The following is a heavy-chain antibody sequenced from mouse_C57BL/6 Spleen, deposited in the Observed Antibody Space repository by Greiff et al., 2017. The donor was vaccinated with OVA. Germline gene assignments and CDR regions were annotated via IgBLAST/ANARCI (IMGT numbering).Heavy chain of an antibody. Sequence: VQLQPPGAELLKPGASVKLSCKASGYTFTRYWVDLVEPRPERGLEWSGRSDPNSGGTKYNEKFKSKATQTVEKPSSTAYMQLSSLTSEDSAVYYCARGDYYGSSADYLDDWGQGTTLTVSS. CDR3: ARGDYYGSSADYLDD. CDR2: SDPNSGGT. V-gene: IGHV1-72*01. CDR1: GYTFTRYW. D-gene: IGHD1-1*01. J-gene: IGHJ2*01.